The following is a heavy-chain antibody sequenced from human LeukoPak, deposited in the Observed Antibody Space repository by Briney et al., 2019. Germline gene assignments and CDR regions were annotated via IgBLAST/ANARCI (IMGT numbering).Heavy chain of an antibody. D-gene: IGHD2-15*01. CDR3: TTEISLIWD. CDR2: IRSKTDGGTT. J-gene: IGHJ4*02. Sequence: GGSLRLSCAASGFTFSSYAMSWVRQAPGKGLEWVGRIRSKTDGGTTEYAAPVKGRFTISRDDSKDTLYLQMNSLKTEDTGVYYCTTEISLIWDWGQGTLVTVSS. CDR1: GFTFSSYA. V-gene: IGHV3-15*01.